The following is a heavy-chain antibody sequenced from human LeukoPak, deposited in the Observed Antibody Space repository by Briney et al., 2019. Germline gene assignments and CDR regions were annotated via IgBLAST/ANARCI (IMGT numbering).Heavy chain of an antibody. CDR3: AKDATMIVVVIIDY. CDR2: ISGSGGST. CDR1: GFTFSSYA. J-gene: IGHJ4*02. D-gene: IGHD3-22*01. V-gene: IGHV3-23*01. Sequence: GGSLRLSCAASGFTFSSYAMSWVRQAPGKGLEWVSAISGSGGSTYYADSVKGRFTISKDNSKNTLYLQMNSLRAEDTAVYYCAKDATMIVVVIIDYWGQGTLVTVSS.